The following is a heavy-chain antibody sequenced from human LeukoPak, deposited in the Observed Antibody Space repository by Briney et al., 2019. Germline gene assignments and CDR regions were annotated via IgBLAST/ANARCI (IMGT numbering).Heavy chain of an antibody. D-gene: IGHD6-19*01. Sequence: GGSLRLSCAASGFTFSSYSMNWVRQAPGKGLEWVSSISSSSSYIYYADSVKGRFTISRDNAKNSLYLQMNSLRAEDTAVYYCVKWLGRYVFDIWGQGTMVTVSS. V-gene: IGHV3-21*01. CDR1: GFTFSSYS. J-gene: IGHJ3*02. CDR3: VKWLGRYVFDI. CDR2: ISSSSSYI.